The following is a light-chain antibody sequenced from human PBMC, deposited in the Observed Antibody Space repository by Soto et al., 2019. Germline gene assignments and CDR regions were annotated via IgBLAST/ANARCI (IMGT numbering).Light chain of an antibody. J-gene: IGKJ1*01. CDR2: KAS. Sequence: DIQMTQSPSTLSGPVGARFTIICRAGKTFGGWLAWYQQKPGKAPKLLIYKASTLKSGVPSRFSGSGSGTEFTLTISSLQPDDFATYYCQHYNSYSEAFGQGTKVELK. CDR1: KTFGGW. V-gene: IGKV1-5*03. CDR3: QHYNSYSEA.